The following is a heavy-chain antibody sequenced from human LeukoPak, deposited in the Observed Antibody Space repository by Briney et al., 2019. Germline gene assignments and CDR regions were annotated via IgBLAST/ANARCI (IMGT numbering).Heavy chain of an antibody. CDR3: ARVLIHYDSSGYGY. J-gene: IGHJ4*02. Sequence: PGGSLRLSCAASGFTFSSYSMNWVRQAPGKGLEWVSSISSSSSYIYYADSVKGRFTISRDNAKNSLYLQMNSLRAEDTAVYYCARVLIHYDSSGYGYWGQGTLVTVSS. D-gene: IGHD3-22*01. CDR2: ISSSSSYI. V-gene: IGHV3-21*01. CDR1: GFTFSSYS.